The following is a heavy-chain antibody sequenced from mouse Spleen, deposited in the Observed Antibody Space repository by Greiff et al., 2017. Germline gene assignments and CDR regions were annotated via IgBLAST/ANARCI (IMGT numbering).Heavy chain of an antibody. CDR2: ISGGGGNT. J-gene: IGHJ3*01. CDR3: ARHRQLGLPFAY. V-gene: IGHV5-9*04. D-gene: IGHD3-2*01. CDR1: GFTFSSYT. Sequence: EVKLVESGGGLVKPGGSLKLSCAASGFTFSSYTMSWVRQTPAKRLEWVATISGGGGNTYYPDSVKGRFTISRDNARNTLYLQMSSLRSEDTAMYYCARHRQLGLPFAYWGQGTLVTVSA.